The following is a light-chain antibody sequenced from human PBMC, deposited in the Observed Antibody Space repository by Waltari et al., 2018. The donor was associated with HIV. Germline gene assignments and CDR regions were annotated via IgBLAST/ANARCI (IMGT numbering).Light chain of an antibody. V-gene: IGKV3-20*01. CDR2: SAS. CDR3: QHYTSSPTWT. CDR1: QSVGSD. J-gene: IGKJ1*01. Sequence: IVLTQSPGPLSLSPGERATFSCRASQSVGSDLAWYHQRPGQAPRLLIYSASTRATGIPDRFSGSGSGTDFTLTINSLEPEDSAVYYCQHYTSSPTWTFGQGTKVEIK.